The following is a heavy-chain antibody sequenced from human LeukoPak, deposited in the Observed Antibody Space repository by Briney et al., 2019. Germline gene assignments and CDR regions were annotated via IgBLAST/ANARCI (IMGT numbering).Heavy chain of an antibody. CDR3: AREGYYGSGSPPSLYFDY. V-gene: IGHV3-30-3*01. CDR1: GFTFSSYA. D-gene: IGHD3-10*01. Sequence: PGGSLRLSCAASGFTFSSYAMHWVRQAPGKGLEWVAVISYDGSNKYYADSVKGRFTISRDNSKNTLYLQMNSLRAEDTAIYYCAREGYYGSGSPPSLYFDYWGQGTLVTVSS. CDR2: ISYDGSNK. J-gene: IGHJ4*02.